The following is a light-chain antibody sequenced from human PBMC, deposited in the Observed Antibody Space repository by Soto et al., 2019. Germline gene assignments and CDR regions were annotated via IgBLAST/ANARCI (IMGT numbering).Light chain of an antibody. CDR1: QSLTDGF. J-gene: IGKJ2*01. CDR2: GIS. V-gene: IGKV3-20*01. Sequence: EIVLTQSAGTLSLSPGERATLSCRASQSLTDGFLAWYQQKHGQALRLLIYGISNRATGIPDRFSGGGFGTDFTLTISRLEPEDIAVYYCQQYGTAPFTFGQGTKVDIK. CDR3: QQYGTAPFT.